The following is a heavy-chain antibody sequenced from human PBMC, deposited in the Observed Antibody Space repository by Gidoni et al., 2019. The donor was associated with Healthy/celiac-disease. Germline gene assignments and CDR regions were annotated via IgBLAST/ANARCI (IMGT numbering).Heavy chain of an antibody. D-gene: IGHD5-18*01. CDR1: GCTFSSYS. V-gene: IGHV3-21*01. CDR2: ISSSISYI. CDR3: ARTEGTAMASYYFDY. J-gene: IGHJ4*02. Sequence: EVQLVESGGGLVKPGGSLRRSCAAYGCTFSSYSMNWVRQAPGKGLEWVSSISSSISYIYYADSVKGRFTISRDNAKNSLYLQMNSLRAEDTAVYYCARTEGTAMASYYFDYWGQGTLVTVSS.